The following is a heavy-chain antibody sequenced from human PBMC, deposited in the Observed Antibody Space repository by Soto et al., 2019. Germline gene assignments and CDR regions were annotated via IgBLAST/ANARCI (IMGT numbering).Heavy chain of an antibody. D-gene: IGHD3-10*01. CDR3: AREWAVRWFGELLGVLDV. V-gene: IGHV1-3*01. Sequence: ASVKVSCKASGYTFTSYAMHWVRQAPGQRLEWMGWINAGNGNTKYSQKFQGRVTITRDTSASTAYMELSSLRSEDTAVYYCAREWAVRWFGELLGVLDVWAKGSTVTGSS. J-gene: IGHJ6*04. CDR2: INAGNGNT. CDR1: GYTFTSYA.